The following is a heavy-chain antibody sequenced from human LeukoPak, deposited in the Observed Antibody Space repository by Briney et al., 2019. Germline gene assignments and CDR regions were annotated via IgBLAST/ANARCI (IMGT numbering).Heavy chain of an antibody. J-gene: IGHJ6*03. Sequence: SVKVSCKASGGTFSSYAISWVRQAPGQGLEWMGGIIPIFGTANYAQKFQGRVTITADDSTSTAYMELSSLRSEDTAVYYCARARRYYVSSGYYPNYYYYYMDVWGKGTTVTVSS. CDR3: ARARRYYVSSGYYPNYYYYYMDV. V-gene: IGHV1-69*13. CDR2: IIPIFGTA. D-gene: IGHD3-22*01. CDR1: GGTFSSYA.